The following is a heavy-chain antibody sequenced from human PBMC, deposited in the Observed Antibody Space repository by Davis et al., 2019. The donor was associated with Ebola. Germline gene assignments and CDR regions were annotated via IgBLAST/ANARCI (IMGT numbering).Heavy chain of an antibody. CDR3: ARVVAGKIRGDAFDI. Sequence: GGSLRLSCAASGFTFSSYAMSWVRQAPGKGLEWVSAISGSGGSTYYADSVKGRFTISRDNAKNSLYLQMNSLRAEDTAVYYCARVVAGKIRGDAFDIWGQGTMVTVSS. J-gene: IGHJ3*02. V-gene: IGHV3-23*01. D-gene: IGHD6-19*01. CDR2: ISGSGGST. CDR1: GFTFSSYA.